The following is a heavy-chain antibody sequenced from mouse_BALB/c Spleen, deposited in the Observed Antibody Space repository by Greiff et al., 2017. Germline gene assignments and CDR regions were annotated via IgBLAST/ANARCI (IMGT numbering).Heavy chain of an antibody. CDR3: ARGNDGFSWFAY. V-gene: IGHV5-6-5*01. CDR1: GFTFSSYA. Sequence: EVMLVESGGGLVKPGGSLKLSCAASGFTFSSYAMSWVRQTPEKRLEWVASISSGGSTYYPDSVKGRFTISRDNAKNTLYLQMSCLKSEDTAMYYCARGNDGFSWFAYWGQGTLVTVSA. J-gene: IGHJ3*01. D-gene: IGHD2-3*01. CDR2: ISSGGST.